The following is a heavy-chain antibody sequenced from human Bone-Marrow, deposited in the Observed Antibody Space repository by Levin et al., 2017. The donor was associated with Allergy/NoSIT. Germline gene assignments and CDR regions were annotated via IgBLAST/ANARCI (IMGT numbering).Heavy chain of an antibody. CDR1: GFTVSGSD. V-gene: IGHV3-53*01. CDR3: ATGGAWEARFDD. Sequence: GGSLRLSCAPSGFTVSGSDMTWVRQSPTRGLEWVSVIYAGGSTYYAGSVKGRFTISRDTVKNILYLQMNSLKVEDTALYYCATGGAWEARFDDWGQGTLVTVSS. CDR2: IYAGGST. D-gene: IGHD1-26*01. J-gene: IGHJ4*02.